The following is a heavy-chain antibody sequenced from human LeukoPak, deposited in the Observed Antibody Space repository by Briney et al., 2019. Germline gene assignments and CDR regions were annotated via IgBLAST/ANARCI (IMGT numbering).Heavy chain of an antibody. D-gene: IGHD3-9*01. J-gene: IGHJ6*02. CDR2: IIPIFGTA. V-gene: IGHV1-69*13. CDR3: ASPYDILTGGGYYYGMDV. Sequence: GASVKVSCKVSGYTLTELSMHWVRQAPGQGLEWMGGIIPIFGTANYAQKFQGRVTITADESTSTAYMELSSLRSEDTAVYYCASPYDILTGGGYYYGMDVWGQGTTVTVSS. CDR1: GYTLTELS.